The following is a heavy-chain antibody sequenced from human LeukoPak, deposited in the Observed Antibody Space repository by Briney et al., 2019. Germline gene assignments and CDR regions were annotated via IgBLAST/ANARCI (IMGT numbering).Heavy chain of an antibody. V-gene: IGHV3-11*05. J-gene: IGHJ4*02. CDR3: AGGYCNGGYCLPHD. CDR1: GFAFSDYY. Sequence: GGSLRLSCAASGFAFSDYYMNWIRRAPGKGLEGVSYIGSSGSYTNYADSVKGRFTISRDNAKNSLYLQMNSLRVEDTAVYFCAGGYCNGGYCLPHDGGQGTLVTVSS. CDR2: IGSSGSYT. D-gene: IGHD2-15*01.